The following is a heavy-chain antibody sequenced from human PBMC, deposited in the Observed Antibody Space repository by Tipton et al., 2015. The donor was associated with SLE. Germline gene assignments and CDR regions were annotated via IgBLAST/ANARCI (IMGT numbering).Heavy chain of an antibody. CDR1: GFTFSGYW. Sequence: SLRLSCAASGFTFSGYWMHWVRQAPGKGLVWVSRINTDGSTTSYADSVKGRFTISRDNAKNTLYLEMNSLRAEDTAVYYCASGPDDFSFDYWGQGTLVTVSS. D-gene: IGHD2-21*02. CDR2: INTDGSTT. J-gene: IGHJ4*02. CDR3: ASGPDDFSFDY. V-gene: IGHV3-74*01.